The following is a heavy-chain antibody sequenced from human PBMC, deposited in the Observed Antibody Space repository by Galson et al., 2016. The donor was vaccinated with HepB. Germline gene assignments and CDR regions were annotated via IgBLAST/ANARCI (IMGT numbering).Heavy chain of an antibody. CDR2: IYSGGNT. J-gene: IGHJ4*02. D-gene: IGHD6-6*01. CDR1: GFTVGNNY. CDR3: TRRPGN. Sequence: SLRLSCAASGFTVGNNYMSWVRQAPGKGLEWVSSIYSGGNTIYADSVKGRFTISRDSSKNTLYLQMNSLTAEDTAVYYCTRRPGNWGQGTLATVSS. V-gene: IGHV3-53*01.